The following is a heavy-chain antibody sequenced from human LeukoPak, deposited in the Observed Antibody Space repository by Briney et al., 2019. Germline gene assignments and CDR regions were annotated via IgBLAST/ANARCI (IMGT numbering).Heavy chain of an antibody. CDR2: ISYDGNNK. V-gene: IGHV3-30-3*01. D-gene: IGHD2-2*01. J-gene: IGHJ3*02. Sequence: GGSLRLSCAASGFPFSSYAMHWVRQAPGKGLEWVALISYDGNNKYYADSVKGRSTISRDNSKNTLFLQMNSLRAEDTAVYYCARARYGSSISCRKAFEIWGQWTMDTVSS. CDR3: ARARYGSSISCRKAFEI. CDR1: GFPFSSYA.